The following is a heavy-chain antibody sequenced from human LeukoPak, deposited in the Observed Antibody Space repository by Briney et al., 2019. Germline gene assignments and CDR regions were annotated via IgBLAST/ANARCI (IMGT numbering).Heavy chain of an antibody. V-gene: IGHV4-39*01. CDR3: ADYGDSLRESEY. CDR2: IYYSGST. CDR1: GGSITRSFYF. D-gene: IGHD4-17*01. J-gene: IGHJ4*02. Sequence: SETLSLTCTVSGGSITRSFYFWGWIRQPPGKGLEWIGSIYYSGSTYSNPSLKSRVTISVDTSKNQFSLKLSSVTAADTAVYYCADYGDSLRESEYWGQGTLVTVSS.